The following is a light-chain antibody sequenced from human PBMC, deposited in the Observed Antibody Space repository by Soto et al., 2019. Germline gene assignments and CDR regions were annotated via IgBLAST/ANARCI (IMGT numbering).Light chain of an antibody. CDR3: QQHGSSPWT. CDR1: QSVSSSY. Sequence: EIVLTQSPGTLSLSPGERATLSCRASQSVSSSYLAWYQQKPGQAPRLLIYGASSRATGIPDRFSGSGSATDVILTISRLEPEDFAVYYCQQHGSSPWTFGQGTKVEIK. CDR2: GAS. J-gene: IGKJ1*01. V-gene: IGKV3-20*01.